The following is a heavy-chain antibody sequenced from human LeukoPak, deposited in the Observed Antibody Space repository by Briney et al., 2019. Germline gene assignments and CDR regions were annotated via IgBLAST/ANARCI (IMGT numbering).Heavy chain of an antibody. CDR2: ISGSGGST. CDR1: GFTFSSYA. D-gene: IGHD3-22*01. V-gene: IGHV3-23*01. CDR3: AKDTESYYYDSSGYSVYFQH. Sequence: GGSLRLSCAASGFTFSSYAMSWVRQAPGKGLEWVSAISGSGGSTYYADSVKGRFTISRDNSKNTLYLQMNSLRAEDTAVYYCAKDTESYYYDSSGYSVYFQHWGQGTLVTVSS. J-gene: IGHJ1*01.